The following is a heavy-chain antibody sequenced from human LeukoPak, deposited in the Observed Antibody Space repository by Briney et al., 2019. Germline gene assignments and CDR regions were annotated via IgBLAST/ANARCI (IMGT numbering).Heavy chain of an antibody. CDR1: GFTFSSYG. CDR2: IWYDGSKM. CDR3: TRDGGSGIDY. V-gene: IGHV3-33*01. J-gene: IGHJ4*02. D-gene: IGHD3-16*01. Sequence: QAGGSLRLSCVVSGFTFSSYGMHWLRQAPGKGLEWVAVIWYDGSKMFYGDSVKGRFSVSRDDSKNTLYLQMSSLRAEDTAVYYCTRDGGSGIDYWGQGTLVTVSS.